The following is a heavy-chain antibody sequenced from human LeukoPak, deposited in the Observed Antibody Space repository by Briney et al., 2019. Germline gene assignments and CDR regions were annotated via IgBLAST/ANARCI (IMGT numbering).Heavy chain of an antibody. CDR3: ASDYGSGSYRFDY. J-gene: IGHJ4*02. V-gene: IGHV4-59*01. CDR1: GDSMSSYS. Sequence: PSETLSLTCAVSGDSMSSYSWSWIRQPPGKGLEWIGYIFNSGSTIYNPSLKSRVTISLDMSKKQFSLNLSSVTAADTAVYYCASDYGSGSYRFDYWGQGTLVTVSS. D-gene: IGHD3-10*01. CDR2: IFNSGST.